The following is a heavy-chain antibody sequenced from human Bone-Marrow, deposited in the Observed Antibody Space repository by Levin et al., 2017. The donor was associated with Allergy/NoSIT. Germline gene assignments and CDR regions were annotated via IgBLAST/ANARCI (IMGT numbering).Heavy chain of an antibody. CDR2: IYHSGST. J-gene: IGHJ5*02. CDR3: ARRGHCISTSCYGWWFDP. Sequence: SETLSLTCTVSGYSISSGYYWGWIRQPPGKGLEWIGSIYHSGSTYYNPSLKSRVTISVDTSKNQFSLKLSSVTAADTAVYYCARRGHCISTSCYGWWFDPWGQGTLVTVSS. V-gene: IGHV4-38-2*02. D-gene: IGHD2-2*01. CDR1: GYSISSGYY.